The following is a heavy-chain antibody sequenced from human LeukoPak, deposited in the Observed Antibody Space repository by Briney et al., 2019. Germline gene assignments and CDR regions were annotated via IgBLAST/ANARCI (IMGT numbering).Heavy chain of an antibody. CDR3: ARGKYSFDY. Sequence: GGSLRLSCAASGFTFSDPYMSWIRQAPGKGLEYIPYISSSGSTIYYADSVKGRFTLSRDNAKNSLSLEMNSLRAEDTAVYYCARGKYSFDYWGQGTLVTVSS. CDR1: GFTFSDPY. CDR2: ISSSGSTI. V-gene: IGHV3-11*01. J-gene: IGHJ4*02.